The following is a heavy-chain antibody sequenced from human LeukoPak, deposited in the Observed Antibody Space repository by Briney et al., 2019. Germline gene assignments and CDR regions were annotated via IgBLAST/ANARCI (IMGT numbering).Heavy chain of an antibody. CDR1: GYRFTSYW. CDR2: IYPGDSDT. CDR3: ARHTDYYDSSGYIDY. D-gene: IGHD3-22*01. Sequence: GESLKISCKGSGYRFTSYWIGWVRQMPGKGLEWMGIIYPGDSDTRYSPSFRGQVTISADKSISTAYLQWSSLKASDTAMYYCARHTDYYDSSGYIDYWGQGTLVTVSS. V-gene: IGHV5-51*01. J-gene: IGHJ4*02.